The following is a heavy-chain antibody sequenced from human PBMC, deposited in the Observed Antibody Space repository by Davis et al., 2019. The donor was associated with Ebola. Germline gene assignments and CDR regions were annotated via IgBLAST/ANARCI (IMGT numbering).Heavy chain of an antibody. CDR1: GYTFTSYG. CDR3: ARVGNYDFWSGYGAYYYYYMDV. J-gene: IGHJ6*03. Sequence: SVQVSCKASGYTFTSYGISWVRQAPGQGLEWMGGIIPILGIANYAQKFQGRVTITADESTSTAYTELSSLRSEDTAVYYCARVGNYDFWSGYGAYYYYYMDVWGKGTTVTVSS. V-gene: IGHV1-69*10. D-gene: IGHD3-3*01. CDR2: IIPILGIA.